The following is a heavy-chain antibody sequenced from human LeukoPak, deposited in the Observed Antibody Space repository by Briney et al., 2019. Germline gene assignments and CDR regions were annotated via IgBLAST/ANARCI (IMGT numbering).Heavy chain of an antibody. CDR1: GFTFSSYE. V-gene: IGHV3-48*03. J-gene: IGHJ4*02. D-gene: IGHD4-23*01. CDR2: ISSSGSTI. Sequence: PGGSLRLSCAASGFTFSSYEMNWVRQAPGKGLEWVSYISSSGSTIYYADSVKGRFTFSRDNAKNSLYLQMNSLRAEDTAVYYCARDYGGSSPFDYWGQGTLVTVSS. CDR3: ARDYGGSSPFDY.